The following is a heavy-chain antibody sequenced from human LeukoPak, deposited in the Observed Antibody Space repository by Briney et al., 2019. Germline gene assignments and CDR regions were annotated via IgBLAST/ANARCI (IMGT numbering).Heavy chain of an antibody. J-gene: IGHJ6*03. D-gene: IGHD2-15*01. CDR2: ISAYNGNT. V-gene: IGHV1-18*01. CDR3: ASGPAPYYYYYMDV. Sequence: ASVKVSCKASGYTFTSYGISWVRQAPGQGLEWMGWISAYNGNTNYAQKLQGRVTMTTDASTSTAYMELRSLRSDDTAVYYCASGPAPYYYYYMDVWGKGTTVTVSS. CDR1: GYTFTSYG.